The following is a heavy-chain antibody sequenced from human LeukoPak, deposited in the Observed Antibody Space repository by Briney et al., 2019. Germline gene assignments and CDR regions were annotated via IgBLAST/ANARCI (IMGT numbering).Heavy chain of an antibody. D-gene: IGHD3-9*01. CDR1: GFTFSNAW. CDR3: ATPYYDILTGYYGSNAEYFQH. V-gene: IGHV3-15*01. CDR2: IKSKTDGGTT. Sequence: GGSLRLSCAASGFTFSNAWMSWVRQAPGKGLEWVGRIKSKTDGGTTDYAAPVKGRFTISRDDSKDTLYLQMNSLRAEDTAVYYCATPYYDILTGYYGSNAEYFQHWGQGTLVTVSS. J-gene: IGHJ1*01.